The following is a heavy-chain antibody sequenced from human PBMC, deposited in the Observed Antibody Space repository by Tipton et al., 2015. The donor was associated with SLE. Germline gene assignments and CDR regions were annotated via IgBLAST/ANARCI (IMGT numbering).Heavy chain of an antibody. CDR1: GGSISSSSYY. CDR3: AREGLGNGFDI. D-gene: IGHD7-27*01. J-gene: IGHJ3*02. V-gene: IGHV4-39*07. Sequence: TLSLTCTVSGGSISSSSYYWGWIRQPPGEGLEWIGSIYYSGSTYYNPSLKSRVTISVDTSKNQFSLKLSSVTAADTAVYYCAREGLGNGFDIWGQGTMVTVSS. CDR2: IYYSGST.